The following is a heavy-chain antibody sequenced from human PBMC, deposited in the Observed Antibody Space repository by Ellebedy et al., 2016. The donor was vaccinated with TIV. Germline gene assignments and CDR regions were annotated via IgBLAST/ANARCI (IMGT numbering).Heavy chain of an antibody. Sequence: ASVKVSCKASGGTFGNYAVSWVRQAPGQGLEWLGRIIPIFDVRDYAQELQGRVTITADESTTTAYMELSSLRSEDTAVYFCARNSDIIEVPSAYASSFDIWGQGTLVTVSS. CDR1: GGTFGNYA. D-gene: IGHD2-2*01. CDR3: ARNSDIIEVPSAYASSFDI. V-gene: IGHV1-69*13. J-gene: IGHJ3*02. CDR2: IIPIFDVR.